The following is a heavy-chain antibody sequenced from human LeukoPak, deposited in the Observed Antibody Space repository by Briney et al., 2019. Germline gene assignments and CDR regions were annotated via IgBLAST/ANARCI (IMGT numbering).Heavy chain of an antibody. CDR2: ISYDGSNK. D-gene: IGHD2-2*01. V-gene: IGHV3-30*04. CDR3: GRGGGYCSSTSCYPNWFDP. Sequence: GGPLRLSCAASGFTFSSYAMHWVRQAPGKGLEGVADISYDGSNKYYADSVEGRVTISRDNSKITLYLQMNSLRAEDTAVYYCGRGGGYCSSTSCYPNWFDPWGQGTLVTVSS. CDR1: GFTFSSYA. J-gene: IGHJ5*02.